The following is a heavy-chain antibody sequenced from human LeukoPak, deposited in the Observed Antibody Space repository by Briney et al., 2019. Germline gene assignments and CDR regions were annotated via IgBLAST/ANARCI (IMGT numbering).Heavy chain of an antibody. Sequence: SETLSLTCTVSGGSISSYYWSWIRQPPGKGLEWIGYIYYSGSTNYNPSLKSRVTIPVDTSKNQFSLKLSSVTAADTAVYYCARGNSSSWYSDIYYYYYYGMDVWGQGTTVTVSS. CDR3: ARGNSSSWYSDIYYYYYYGMDV. D-gene: IGHD6-13*01. CDR2: IYYSGST. J-gene: IGHJ6*02. V-gene: IGHV4-59*01. CDR1: GGSISSYY.